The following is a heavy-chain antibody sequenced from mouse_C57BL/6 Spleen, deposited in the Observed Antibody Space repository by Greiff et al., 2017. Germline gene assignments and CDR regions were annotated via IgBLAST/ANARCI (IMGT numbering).Heavy chain of an antibody. CDR1: GYSFTGYY. CDR2: INPSTGGT. CDR3: ARNYDSSYRYAMGD. Sequence: EVQGVESGPELVKPGASVKISCKASGYSFTGYYMNWVKQSPEKSLEWIGEINPSTGGTTYNQKFKAKATLTVDQSSSTAYMQLKSLTSEDSAVYYCARNYDSSYRYAMGDRGQGASVTVSS. D-gene: IGHD1-1*01. J-gene: IGHJ4*01. V-gene: IGHV1-42*01.